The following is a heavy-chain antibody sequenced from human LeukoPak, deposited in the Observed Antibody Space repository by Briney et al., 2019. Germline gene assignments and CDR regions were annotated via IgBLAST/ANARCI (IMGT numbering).Heavy chain of an antibody. CDR3: AKGGRGNGEVY. CDR1: GFTFSSYW. D-gene: IGHD2-8*01. CDR2: IKQDGSEK. J-gene: IGHJ4*02. V-gene: IGHV3-7*01. Sequence: GGSLRLSCAVSGFTFSSYWMNWVRQAPGKGLEWVANIKQDGSEKNYVDSVKGRSTISRDNAKSSLFLQMNDLRAEATAVYYCAKGGRGNGEVYWGQGTLVTVSS.